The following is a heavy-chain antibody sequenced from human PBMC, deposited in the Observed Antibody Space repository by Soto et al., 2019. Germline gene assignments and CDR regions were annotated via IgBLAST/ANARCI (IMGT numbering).Heavy chain of an antibody. CDR2: ISYDGSKK. CDR1: GFTFSSYA. V-gene: IGHV3-30-3*01. Sequence: PVGSLRLSCAASGFTFSSYAMHWVRQAPGKGLEWVAVISYDGSKKYYADSVKGRFTISRDNSENTLYVQMNSLRVEDTAVYYCARGPPDIVVVPATDWGQGTLVTVSS. J-gene: IGHJ4*02. CDR3: ARGPPDIVVVPATD. D-gene: IGHD2-2*01.